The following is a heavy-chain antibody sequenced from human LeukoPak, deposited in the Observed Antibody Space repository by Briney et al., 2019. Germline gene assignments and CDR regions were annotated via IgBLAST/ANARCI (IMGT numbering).Heavy chain of an antibody. V-gene: IGHV5-51*01. CDR3: ARLGARYGDYKRYYYGMDV. CDR1: GYSFTSYW. Sequence: PGESLKISCKGPGYSFTSYWIGWVRQMPGKGLEWMGIIYPGDSDTRYSPSFQGQVTISADKSISTAYLQWSSLKASDTAMYYCARLGARYGDYKRYYYGMDVWGKGTTVTVSS. J-gene: IGHJ6*04. CDR2: IYPGDSDT. D-gene: IGHD4-17*01.